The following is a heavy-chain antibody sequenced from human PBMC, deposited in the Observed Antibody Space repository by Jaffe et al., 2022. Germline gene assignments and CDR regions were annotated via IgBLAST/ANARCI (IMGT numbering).Heavy chain of an antibody. V-gene: IGHV3-73*02. Sequence: EVQLVESGGGLVQPGGSLKLSCAASGFTFSGSAMHWVRQASGKGLEWVGRIRSKANSYATAYAASVKGRFTISRDDSKNTAYLQMNSLKTEDTAVYYCTRPSTFGRQDGDFDYWGQGTLVTVSS. CDR1: GFTFSGSA. CDR3: TRPSTFGRQDGDFDY. J-gene: IGHJ4*02. CDR2: IRSKANSYAT. D-gene: IGHD1-26*01.